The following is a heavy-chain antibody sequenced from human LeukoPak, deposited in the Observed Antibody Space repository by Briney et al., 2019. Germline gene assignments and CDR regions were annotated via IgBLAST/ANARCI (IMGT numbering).Heavy chain of an antibody. V-gene: IGHV4-34*01. CDR1: GGSFSGYY. Sequence: SETLSLTCAVYGGSFSGYYWSWIRQPPGKGLEWIGEINHSGSTNYNPSLKSRVTISVDTSKNQFSLKLSSVTAADTAVYYCARLGGARVFLDIVVVPAATFDYWGQGTLVAVSS. CDR3: ARLGGARVFLDIVVVPAATFDY. D-gene: IGHD2-2*01. J-gene: IGHJ4*02. CDR2: INHSGST.